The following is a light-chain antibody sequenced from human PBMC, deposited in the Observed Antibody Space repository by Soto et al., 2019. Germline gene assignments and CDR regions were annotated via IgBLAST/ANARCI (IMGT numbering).Light chain of an antibody. CDR2: KAS. CDR1: HHIDAW. V-gene: IGKV1-5*03. Sequence: IQMTQSPSTLSASVGDRVTITCRASHHIDAWLAWYQQKPGKAPKVLIYKASILESGVPSRFSGSGSGTEFTLTISSLQPDDSATSYCQQHSNYPLTFGGGTKVEIK. J-gene: IGKJ4*01. CDR3: QQHSNYPLT.